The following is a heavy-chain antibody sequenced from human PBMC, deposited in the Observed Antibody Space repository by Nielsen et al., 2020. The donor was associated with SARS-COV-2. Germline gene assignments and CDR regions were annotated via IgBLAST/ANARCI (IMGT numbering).Heavy chain of an antibody. V-gene: IGHV3-7*03. CDR3: ARDHTIFGVVTLFYYYYGMDV. D-gene: IGHD3-3*01. J-gene: IGHJ6*02. Sequence: GESLKISCAASGFTFSSYWMSWVRQAPGKGLEWVANIKQDGSEKYYVDSVKGRFTISRDNAKNSLYLQMNSLRAEDTAVYYCARDHTIFGVVTLFYYYYGMDVWGQGTTVTVS. CDR2: IKQDGSEK. CDR1: GFTFSSYW.